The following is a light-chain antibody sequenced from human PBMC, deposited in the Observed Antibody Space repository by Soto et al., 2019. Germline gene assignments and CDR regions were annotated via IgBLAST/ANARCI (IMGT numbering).Light chain of an antibody. CDR2: KAS. CDR3: QQSYSMPIT. V-gene: IGKV1-5*03. CDR1: QSISVW. J-gene: IGKJ5*01. Sequence: DIQMTQSPSTLSASVGDRVTITCRASQSISVWLAWYQQKAGKAPNLLIYKASRLESGVPSRFSGSGSETEFTLTISSLQPEDFATYYCQQSYSMPITFGQGTRLEIK.